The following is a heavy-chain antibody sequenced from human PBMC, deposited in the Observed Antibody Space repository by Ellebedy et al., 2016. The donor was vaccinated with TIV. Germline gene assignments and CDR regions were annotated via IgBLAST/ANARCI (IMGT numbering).Heavy chain of an antibody. Sequence: GGSLRLSCAASGFTFSNYAMHWVRQAPGKGLVWVAAISYDGGKENYADSVKGRFTISRDNSKNTLYLQMNSLRAEDTAVYYCARDVGAAVAGTDYYFDYWGQGTLVTVSS. CDR2: ISYDGGKE. D-gene: IGHD6-19*01. CDR3: ARDVGAAVAGTDYYFDY. CDR1: GFTFSNYA. V-gene: IGHV3-30*04. J-gene: IGHJ4*02.